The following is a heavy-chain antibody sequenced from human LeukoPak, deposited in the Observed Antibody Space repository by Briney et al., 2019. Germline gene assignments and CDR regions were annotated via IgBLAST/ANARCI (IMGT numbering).Heavy chain of an antibody. V-gene: IGHV3-21*01. D-gene: IGHD6-13*01. Sequence: GGSLRLSCAASGFTFSAYNMNWVRQAPGKGLEWVSSISASSTYIYYADSLKGRFTISRDNAKNSLYLQMNSLRAEDTAVYYCVRLEGAATGFDYWGQGSLVVVSS. CDR3: VRLEGAATGFDY. CDR2: ISASSTYI. CDR1: GFTFSAYN. J-gene: IGHJ4*02.